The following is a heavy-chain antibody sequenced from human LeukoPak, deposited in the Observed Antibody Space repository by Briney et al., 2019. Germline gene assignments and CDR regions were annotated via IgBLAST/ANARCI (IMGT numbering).Heavy chain of an antibody. J-gene: IGHJ6*03. Sequence: GGSLRLSCAASGFTFSSYWMSWVRQAPGKGLEWVANIKQDGSEKYYVDSVKGRFTISRDNAKNSLYLQMNSLRAEDTAVYYCARDGGYGEYYYYMDVWGKGTTVTVSS. CDR1: GFTFSSYW. CDR3: ARDGGYGEYYYYMDV. V-gene: IGHV3-7*01. CDR2: IKQDGSEK. D-gene: IGHD5-12*01.